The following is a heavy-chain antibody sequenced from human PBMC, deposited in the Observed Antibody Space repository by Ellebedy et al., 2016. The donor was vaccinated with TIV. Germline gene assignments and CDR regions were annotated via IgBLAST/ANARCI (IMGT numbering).Heavy chain of an antibody. V-gene: IGHV4-39*01. CDR2: IYNSGAT. D-gene: IGHD3-16*01. CDR3: ARHLSARSGSFGDY. CDR1: GASISNSGYY. Sequence: SETLSLTCTVSGASISNSGYYWGWIRQPPGKRLEWIGSIYNSGATYYNPSLESRVTISVDRSKNQFSLDLTYVTAADTAIYYCARHLSARSGSFGDYWGQGTLVTVSS. J-gene: IGHJ4*02.